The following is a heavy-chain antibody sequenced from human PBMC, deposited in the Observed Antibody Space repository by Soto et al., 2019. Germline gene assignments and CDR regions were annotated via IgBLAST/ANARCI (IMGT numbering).Heavy chain of an antibody. CDR2: ISYDGSNK. D-gene: IGHD7-27*01. CDR3: AKDLGHGGRGAFDI. J-gene: IGHJ3*02. CDR1: GFTFSSYG. V-gene: IGHV3-30*18. Sequence: QVQLVESGGGVVQPGRSLRLSCAASGFTFSSYGMHWVRQAPGKGLEWVAVISYDGSNKYYADSVKGRFTISRDHSKNTLYLQMNSLRAEDTAVYYCAKDLGHGGRGAFDIWGQGTMVTVSS.